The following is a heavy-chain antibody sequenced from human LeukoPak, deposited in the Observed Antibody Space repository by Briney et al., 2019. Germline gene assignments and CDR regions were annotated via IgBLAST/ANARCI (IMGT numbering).Heavy chain of an antibody. V-gene: IGHV3-33*01. CDR2: IWYDGSNK. CDR3: ARAKGCSSTSCYSYYFDY. CDR1: GFTFSSYG. J-gene: IGHJ4*02. Sequence: PGGSLRLSCAASGFTFSSYGMHWVRQAPGKGLEWVAVIWYDGSNKYYADSVKGRFTISRDSAKNTLFLQMDSLRADDTAVYYCARAKGCSSTSCYSYYFDYWGQGTLVTVSS. D-gene: IGHD2-2*01.